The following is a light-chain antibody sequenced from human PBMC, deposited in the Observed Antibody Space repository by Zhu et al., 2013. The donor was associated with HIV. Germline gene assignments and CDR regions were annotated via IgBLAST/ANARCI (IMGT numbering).Light chain of an antibody. CDR2: DAS. CDR1: QFISTY. Sequence: EIVLTQSPATLSLSPGERVTLSCRASQFISTYLAWHQQKPGQPPRLLIYDASNRAAGVPGRFSGSGFGTDFTLTISSLEPEDSAVYYCQQYDRSPLTFGGGTTVEIK. CDR3: QQYDRSPLT. J-gene: IGKJ4*01. V-gene: IGKV3-11*01.